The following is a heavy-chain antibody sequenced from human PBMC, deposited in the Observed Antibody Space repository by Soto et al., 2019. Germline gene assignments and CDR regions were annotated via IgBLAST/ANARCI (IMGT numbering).Heavy chain of an antibody. V-gene: IGHV3-30*18. J-gene: IGHJ3*01. CDR3: AKSRGCTARDEFDT. CDR1: GFIFSTYG. CDR2: ISYDGTTE. Sequence: QAQLVASGGGEAQPGRSLRLSCAASGFIFSTYGIHWVRQAPGKGLEWVAFISYDGTTEDYGEPVRGRFSISRDNSQKTVDLLLNSLIPDDTATYFCAKSRGCTARDEFDTWGQGTRVTVS. D-gene: IGHD2-21*02.